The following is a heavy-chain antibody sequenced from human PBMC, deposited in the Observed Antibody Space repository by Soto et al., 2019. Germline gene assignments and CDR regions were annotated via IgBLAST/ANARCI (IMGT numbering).Heavy chain of an antibody. CDR1: SGSISIHY. CDR3: ARLEELRYYFAT. Sequence: QVQLQESGPGLVKPSETLSLTCTVSSGSISIHYWSWIRQPPGKGLEWIGYIYYSGSTNYNPSLQSPVTLSMDTSKNQCSLRLSSVTAADPAVYYCARLEELRYYFATWGQGILVTVSS. J-gene: IGHJ4*02. CDR2: IYYSGST. D-gene: IGHD1-1*01. V-gene: IGHV4-59*08.